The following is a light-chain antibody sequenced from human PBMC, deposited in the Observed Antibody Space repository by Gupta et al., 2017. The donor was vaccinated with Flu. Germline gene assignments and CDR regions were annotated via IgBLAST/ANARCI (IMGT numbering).Light chain of an antibody. CDR1: SSNIGNNY. Sequence: QSVLTQPPSVSAAPGQKVTISCSGSSSNIGNNYVSWYQQLPGTAPKLLIYDNNKRPSGIPDRFSGSKSGTSATLDIIGLQTGDEADYYCGTWDTNLRVGVFGGGTKLTVL. V-gene: IGLV1-51*01. J-gene: IGLJ3*02. CDR2: DNN. CDR3: GTWDTNLRVGV.